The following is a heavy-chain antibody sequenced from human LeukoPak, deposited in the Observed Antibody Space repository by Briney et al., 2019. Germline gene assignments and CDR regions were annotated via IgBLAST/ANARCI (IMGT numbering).Heavy chain of an antibody. CDR3: ARHGYSTGWHEDTAEPRDY. CDR1: GYSFTSYW. V-gene: IGHV5-51*01. Sequence: GESLKISCKGSGYSFTSYWIGWVRQMPGKGLEWMGIIYPGNSDTRYSPSFQGQVTISADKSISTAYLQWSSLKASDTAMYYCARHGYSTGWHEDTAEPRDYWGQGTLVTVSS. CDR2: IYPGNSDT. D-gene: IGHD6-25*01. J-gene: IGHJ4*02.